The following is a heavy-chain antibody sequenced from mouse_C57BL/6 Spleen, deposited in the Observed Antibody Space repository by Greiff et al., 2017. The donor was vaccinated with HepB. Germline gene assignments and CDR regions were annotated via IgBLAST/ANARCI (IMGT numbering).Heavy chain of an antibody. D-gene: IGHD4-1*01. Sequence: DVMLVESGGDLVKPGGSLKLSCAASGFTFSSYGMSWVRQTPDKRLEWVATISSGGSYTYYPDSVKGRFTISRDNAKNTLYLQMSSLKSEDTAMYYCARHETGTVFAYWGQGTLVTVSA. CDR2: ISSGGSYT. V-gene: IGHV5-6*02. CDR1: GFTFSSYG. J-gene: IGHJ3*01. CDR3: ARHETGTVFAY.